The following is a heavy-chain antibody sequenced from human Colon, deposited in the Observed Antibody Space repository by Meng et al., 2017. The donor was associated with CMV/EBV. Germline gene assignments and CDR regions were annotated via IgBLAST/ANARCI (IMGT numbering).Heavy chain of an antibody. CDR3: ARGGYSYGYGLDY. V-gene: IGHV1-8*03. Sequence: ASVKVSCKASGYTFTAYHIHWVRQAPGQGFEWMGWMNPKSGNTGYAQKFQGRVTITRNTSISTAYMELSSLRSEDTAVYYCARGGYSYGYGLDYWGQGTLVTVSS. D-gene: IGHD5-18*01. CDR1: GYTFTAYH. CDR2: MNPKSGNT. J-gene: IGHJ4*02.